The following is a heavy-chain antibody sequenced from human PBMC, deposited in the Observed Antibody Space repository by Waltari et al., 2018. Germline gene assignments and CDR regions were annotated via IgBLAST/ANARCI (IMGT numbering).Heavy chain of an antibody. V-gene: IGHV4-59*08. CDR3: ARQGGYSSPFNY. Sequence: QVQLQESGPGLVKPSETLSLTCTVPGGSISNYYWNWFRQPPGKGLEWIGYISYSGSTNYNPSLKSRVTISVDTSKNQFSMRLTSVTAADTAVYYCARQGGYSSPFNYWGQGTLVTVSS. D-gene: IGHD5-18*01. CDR2: ISYSGST. J-gene: IGHJ4*02. CDR1: GGSISNYY.